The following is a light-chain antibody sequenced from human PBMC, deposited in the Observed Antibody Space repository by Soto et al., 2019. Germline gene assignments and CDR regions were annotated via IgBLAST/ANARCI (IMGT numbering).Light chain of an antibody. CDR3: CSYTSLSTVV. CDR1: YSDVGGYNH. Sequence: QSVLTQPASLSGSPGQSITISCTGTYSDVGGYNHVSWYQHSPGKAPKLILFAVSNRPSGVSHRFSGSKSGNTASLTISGLEAEDEAYYYCCSYTSLSTVVFGGGTKLTVL. V-gene: IGLV2-14*01. J-gene: IGLJ2*01. CDR2: AVS.